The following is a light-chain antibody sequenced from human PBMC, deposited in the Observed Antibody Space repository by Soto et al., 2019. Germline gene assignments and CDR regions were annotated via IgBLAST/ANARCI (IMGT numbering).Light chain of an antibody. Sequence: EIVLTQSPATLSLSPGERATLSCRASQTVSRHLAWYQQKPGQAPRLLIYDTSNRATGIPARFSGSGSGTDFTLTISGLETEDFAVYYCQQRGNWHPGFTFGPGTPVDMK. CDR3: QQRGNWHPGFT. CDR2: DTS. CDR1: QTVSRH. V-gene: IGKV3D-11*02. J-gene: IGKJ3*01.